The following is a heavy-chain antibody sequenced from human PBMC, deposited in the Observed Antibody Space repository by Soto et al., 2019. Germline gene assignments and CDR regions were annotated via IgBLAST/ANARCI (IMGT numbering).Heavy chain of an antibody. D-gene: IGHD3-10*01. CDR3: AREGNYHGAGSYDTRFDS. CDR2: INPNTDGT. CDR1: GYTFTNYY. V-gene: IGHV1-2*02. J-gene: IGHJ5*01. Sequence: QVQLVQSGAEVKKPGASVKVSCKTSGYTFTNYYIHWVRQAPGQGLEWMGWINPNTDGTKFAQKFKGRVTMTGDTSITTAYMELSRLRADDTALYFCAREGNYHGAGSYDTRFDSWGQGTLVTVSS.